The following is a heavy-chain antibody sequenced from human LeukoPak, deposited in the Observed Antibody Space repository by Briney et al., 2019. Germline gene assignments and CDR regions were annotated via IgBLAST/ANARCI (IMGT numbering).Heavy chain of an antibody. CDR3: ARGEGEDTMIVVVEDY. D-gene: IGHD3-22*01. CDR2: INPNSGGT. J-gene: IGHJ4*02. CDR1: GYTFTGYY. Sequence: ASVKVSCKASGYTFTGYYMHWVRQAPGQGLEWMGRINPNSGGTNYAQKFQGRVTMTRDTSISTAYMELSRLRSDDTAVYYCARGEGEDTMIVVVEDYWGQGTLVTVSS. V-gene: IGHV1-2*02.